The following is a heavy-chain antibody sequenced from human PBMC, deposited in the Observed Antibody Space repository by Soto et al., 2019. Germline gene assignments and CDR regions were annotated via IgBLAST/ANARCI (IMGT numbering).Heavy chain of an antibody. CDR2: MNPNSGNT. V-gene: IGHV1-8*01. CDR1: GYTFTSYD. D-gene: IGHD1-20*01. CDR3: ARDLSITGTTVNWFDP. J-gene: IGHJ5*02. Sequence: ASVKVSCKASGYTFTSYDIDWVRQATGQGLEWMGWMNPNSGNTGYAQKFQGRVTMTRNTSISTAYMELSSLRSEDTAVYYCARDLSITGTTVNWFDPWGQGTLVTVSS.